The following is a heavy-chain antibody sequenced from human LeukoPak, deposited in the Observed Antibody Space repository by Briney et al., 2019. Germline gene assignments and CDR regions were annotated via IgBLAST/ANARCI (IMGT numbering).Heavy chain of an antibody. J-gene: IGHJ5*02. CDR2: IYYSGST. CDR1: GGSLSSYY. Sequence: SETLSLTCTVSGGSLSSYYWSWIRQPPGKGLEWIGYIYYSGSTNYNPSLKSRVTISVDTSKNQFSLKLSSVTAADTAVYYCARGPPYYYDSSGYPPYWFDPWGQGTLVTVSS. CDR3: ARGPPYYYDSSGYPPYWFDP. D-gene: IGHD3-22*01. V-gene: IGHV4-59*01.